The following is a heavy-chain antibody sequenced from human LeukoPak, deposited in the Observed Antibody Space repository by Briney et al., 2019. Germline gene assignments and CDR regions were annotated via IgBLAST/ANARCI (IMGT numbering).Heavy chain of an antibody. Sequence: SETLSLTCTVSGGSISSYYWSWIRQPPGKALEWIGYFYYSGSTNYNPSLKSRVTISVDTSKNQFSLKLSSVTAADTAVYYCARDHSKGWGTFDYWGQGTLVTVSS. CDR1: GGSISSYY. V-gene: IGHV4-59*01. D-gene: IGHD1-26*01. CDR3: ARDHSKGWGTFDY. J-gene: IGHJ4*02. CDR2: FYYSGST.